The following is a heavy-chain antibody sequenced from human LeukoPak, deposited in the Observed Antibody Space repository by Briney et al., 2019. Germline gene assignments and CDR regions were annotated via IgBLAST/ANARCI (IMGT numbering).Heavy chain of an antibody. V-gene: IGHV4-4*02. J-gene: IGHJ4*02. CDR3: AREEMPGKFDY. Sequence: SETLSLTCADSGGSISSSNWWSWVRQPPGEGLEWIGEIYHSGNTNYNPSLKSRVTISLDKSKNQFSLKLRSVTAADTAVYYCAREEMPGKFDYWGQGTLVTVSS. CDR2: IYHSGNT. D-gene: IGHD1-26*01. CDR1: GGSISSSNW.